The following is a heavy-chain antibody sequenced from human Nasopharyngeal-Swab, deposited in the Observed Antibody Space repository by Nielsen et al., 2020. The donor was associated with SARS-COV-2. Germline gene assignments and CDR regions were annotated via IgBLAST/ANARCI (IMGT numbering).Heavy chain of an antibody. CDR2: MHTSTTT. D-gene: IGHD3-3*01. CDR3: ARMIFGVANAGIDV. Sequence: WIRQPPGKGLEWIGRMHTSTTTSYNPSLESRVTISVDKSKNQFSPKLSSVTAADTAVYYCARMIFGVANAGIDVWGQGATVTVSS. V-gene: IGHV4-61*02. J-gene: IGHJ6*02.